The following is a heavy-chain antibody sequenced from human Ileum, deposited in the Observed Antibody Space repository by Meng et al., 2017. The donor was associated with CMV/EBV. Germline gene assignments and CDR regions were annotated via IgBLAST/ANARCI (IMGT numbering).Heavy chain of an antibody. D-gene: IGHD3-22*01. Sequence: SETLSLTCTVSGGSISSYYWSWIRQPPGKGLEWIGYIYYSGSTNYNPSLKSRVTISVDTSKNQFSLKLSSETAADTAVYYCARGFYYDSNGYDWGQGTLVTVSS. CDR2: IYYSGST. CDR3: ARGFYYDSNGYD. J-gene: IGHJ4*02. V-gene: IGHV4-59*01. CDR1: GGSISSYY.